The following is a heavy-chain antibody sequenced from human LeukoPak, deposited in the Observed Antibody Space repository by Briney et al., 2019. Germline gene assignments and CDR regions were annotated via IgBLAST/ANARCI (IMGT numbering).Heavy chain of an antibody. D-gene: IGHD2-2*02. CDR2: INPNSGGT. CDR1: GYTFTGYY. Sequence: ASVKVSCKASGYTFTGYYMHWVRQAPGQGLEWMGWINPNSGGTNYAQKFQGRVTMTRDTSISTAYMELGRLRSDDTAVYYCATDLLDLGYCSSTSYYNKGDYWGQGTLVTVSS. CDR3: ATDLLDLGYCSSTSYYNKGDY. V-gene: IGHV1-2*02. J-gene: IGHJ4*02.